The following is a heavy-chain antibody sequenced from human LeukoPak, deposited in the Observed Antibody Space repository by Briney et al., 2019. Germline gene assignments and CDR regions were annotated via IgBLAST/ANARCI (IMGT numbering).Heavy chain of an antibody. Sequence: ASVKVSCTASGYTFTCYYMHWVRQAPGQGLEWMGWINTNSGGTNYAQKFQGRVTMTRDTSISTAYMELSRLRSDDTAVYYCARHLPYSSGWDPEDYWGQGTLVTVSS. CDR2: INTNSGGT. V-gene: IGHV1-2*02. CDR1: GYTFTCYY. CDR3: ARHLPYSSGWDPEDY. J-gene: IGHJ4*02. D-gene: IGHD6-19*01.